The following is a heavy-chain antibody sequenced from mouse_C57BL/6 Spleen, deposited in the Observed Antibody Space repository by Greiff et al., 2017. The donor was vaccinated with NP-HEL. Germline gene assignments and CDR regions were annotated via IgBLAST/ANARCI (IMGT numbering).Heavy chain of an antibody. D-gene: IGHD2-3*01. Sequence: QVQLQQSGPELVKPGASVKISCKASGYAFSSSWMNWVKQRPGKGLEWIGRIYPGDGDTNYNGKFKGKATLTADKSSSTAYMQLSSLTSEDSAVYFCARDWDGYYPFFAYWGQGTLVTVSA. J-gene: IGHJ3*01. CDR2: IYPGDGDT. V-gene: IGHV1-82*01. CDR3: ARDWDGYYPFFAY. CDR1: GYAFSSSW.